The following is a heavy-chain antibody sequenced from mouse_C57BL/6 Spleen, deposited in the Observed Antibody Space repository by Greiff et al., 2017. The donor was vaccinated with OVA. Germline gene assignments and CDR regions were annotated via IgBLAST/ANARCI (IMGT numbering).Heavy chain of an antibody. Sequence: QVHVKQSGPGLVQPSQSLSITCTVSGFSLTSYGVHWVRQSPGKGLEWLGVIWSGGSTDYNAAFISRLSISKDNSKSQVFFKMNSLQADDTAIYFCARGGAYRKYFDYWGQGTTLTVSS. CDR1: GFSLTSYG. J-gene: IGHJ2*01. D-gene: IGHD2-14*01. CDR2: IWSGGST. V-gene: IGHV2-2*01. CDR3: ARGGAYRKYFDY.